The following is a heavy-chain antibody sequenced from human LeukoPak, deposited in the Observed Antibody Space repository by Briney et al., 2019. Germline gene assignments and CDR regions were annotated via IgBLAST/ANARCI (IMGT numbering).Heavy chain of an antibody. CDR1: GFTFSSYS. V-gene: IGHV3-21*01. J-gene: IGHJ6*02. CDR2: ISSSSSYI. D-gene: IGHD3-3*01. Sequence: GGSLRLSCAASGFTFSSYSMNWVRQAPGKGLEWVSSISSSSSYIYYADSVKGRFTISRDNAKNSLYLQMNSLRAEDTAVYYCARDDHDFWSGYSNYYGMDVWGQGTTVTVSS. CDR3: ARDDHDFWSGYSNYYGMDV.